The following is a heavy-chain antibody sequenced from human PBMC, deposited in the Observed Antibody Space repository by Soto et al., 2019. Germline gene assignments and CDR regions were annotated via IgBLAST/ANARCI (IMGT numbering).Heavy chain of an antibody. CDR3: ARDRGIQYAMDV. CDR2: IRSGVITI. J-gene: IGHJ6*02. V-gene: IGHV3-11*01. CDR1: GVTFSDYY. Sequence: SLKLSCAASGVTFSDYYMTWIRQAPGKVLEWLSYIRSGVITIYYSDSVKGLFTISRDNARNSIYLQMNNLRVEDTAVYHCARDRGIQYAMDVWGQGNKVTVSS. D-gene: IGHD3-16*01.